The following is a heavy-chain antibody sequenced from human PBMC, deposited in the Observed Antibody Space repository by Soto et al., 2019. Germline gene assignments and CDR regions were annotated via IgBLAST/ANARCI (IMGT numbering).Heavy chain of an antibody. CDR1: GYTFTSYG. D-gene: IGHD6-6*01. J-gene: IGHJ5*02. Sequence: ASVKVSCKASGYTFTSYGISWVRQAPGQGLEWMGWISAYNGNTNYAQKLQGRVTMTTDTSTSTAYMELRRLRSDDTAVYYCARILARPSWFDPWGQGTLVTVSS. CDR3: ARILARPSWFDP. CDR2: ISAYNGNT. V-gene: IGHV1-18*01.